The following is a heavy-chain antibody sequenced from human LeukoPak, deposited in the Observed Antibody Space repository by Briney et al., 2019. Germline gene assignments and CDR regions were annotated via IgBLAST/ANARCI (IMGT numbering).Heavy chain of an antibody. V-gene: IGHV3-30-3*01. D-gene: IGHD3-3*01. CDR1: GFTFSSYA. Sequence: GGSPRLSCAASGFTFSSYAMHWVRQAPGKGLEWVAVISYDGSNKYYADSVKGRFTISRDNSKNTLYLQMNSLRAEDTAVYYCARSLRFLEWLNYWGQGTLVTVSS. CDR2: ISYDGSNK. J-gene: IGHJ4*02. CDR3: ARSLRFLEWLNY.